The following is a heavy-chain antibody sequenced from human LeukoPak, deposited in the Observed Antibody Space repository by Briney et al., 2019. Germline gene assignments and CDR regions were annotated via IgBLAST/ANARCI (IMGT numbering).Heavy chain of an antibody. CDR2: INHSGGT. CDR3: ARGRLSRAARTRGHNWFDP. V-gene: IGHV4-34*01. Sequence: PSETPSLTCAVSGGSISSYYWSWIRQPPGKGLEWIGEINHSGGTNYNPSLKSRVTISVDTSKNQFSLKLSSVTAADTAVYYCARGRLSRAARTRGHNWFDPWGQGTLVTVSS. D-gene: IGHD2-15*01. J-gene: IGHJ5*02. CDR1: GGSISSYY.